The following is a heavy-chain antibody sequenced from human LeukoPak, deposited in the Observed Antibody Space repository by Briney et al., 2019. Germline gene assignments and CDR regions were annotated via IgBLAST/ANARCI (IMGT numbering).Heavy chain of an antibody. D-gene: IGHD1-26*01. J-gene: IGHJ4*02. CDR3: ARGISGSYSGFDY. Sequence: SETLSLTCTVSGDSIGSSSYYWGWIRQPPGKGLEWIGYIYYSGSTNYNPSLKSRVTISVDTSKNQFSLKLSSVTAADTAVYYCARGISGSYSGFDYWGQGTLVTVSS. V-gene: IGHV4-61*05. CDR1: GDSIGSSSYY. CDR2: IYYSGST.